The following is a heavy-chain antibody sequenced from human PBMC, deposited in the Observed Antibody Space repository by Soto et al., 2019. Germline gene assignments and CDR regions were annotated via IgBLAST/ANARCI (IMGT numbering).Heavy chain of an antibody. V-gene: IGHV1-18*01. Sequence: ASVKVSCKASGGTFSSYAISWVRQAPGQGLEWMGWISAYNGNTNYAQKLQGRVTMTTDTSTSTAYMELRSLRSDDTAVYYCARATAYYGMDGWGQGTTVTVSS. CDR3: ARATAYYGMDG. J-gene: IGHJ6*02. CDR2: ISAYNGNT. CDR1: GGTFSSYA.